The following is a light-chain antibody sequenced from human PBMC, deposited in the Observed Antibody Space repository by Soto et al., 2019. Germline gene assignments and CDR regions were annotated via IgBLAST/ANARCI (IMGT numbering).Light chain of an antibody. J-gene: IGKJ2*01. V-gene: IGKV3-11*01. CDR2: DAS. CDR3: QQRSSLYT. Sequence: EIVLTQSPATLSLSPGERATLSCRASQSVSSYLAWYQQKPGQAPRLLMYDASNRATGIPARFSGSVSGTTSTLTISSLEPEDFAVYYCQQRSSLYTFGQGTKLEIK. CDR1: QSVSSY.